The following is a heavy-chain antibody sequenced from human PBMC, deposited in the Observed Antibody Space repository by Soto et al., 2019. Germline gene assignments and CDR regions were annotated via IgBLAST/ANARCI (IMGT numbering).Heavy chain of an antibody. J-gene: IGHJ4*02. Sequence: QVQLVESGGGVVQPGRSLRLSCAASGFTFSSYGMHWVRQAPGKGLEWVAVISYDGSNKYYADSVKGRFTISRDNSKNTLYLQMNSLRAEDTAVYYCAKDPGGGVSYASYFDYWGQGTLVTVSS. D-gene: IGHD1-26*01. V-gene: IGHV3-30*18. CDR1: GFTFSSYG. CDR2: ISYDGSNK. CDR3: AKDPGGGVSYASYFDY.